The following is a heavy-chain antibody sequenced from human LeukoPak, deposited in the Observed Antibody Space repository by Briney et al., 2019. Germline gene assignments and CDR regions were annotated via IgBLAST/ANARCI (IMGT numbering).Heavy chain of an antibody. V-gene: IGHV3-23*01. CDR1: GFTFSNYA. Sequence: GGSLRLSCAASGFTFSNYAMSWVRQAPGKGLERVSAITGSGGNTYYADSVKGRFTISRDNSKNTVFLQMNSLRAEDTAVYYCAKWGDYDVLTGYYVSDYWGQGTLVTASS. D-gene: IGHD3-9*01. CDR2: ITGSGGNT. J-gene: IGHJ4*02. CDR3: AKWGDYDVLTGYYVSDY.